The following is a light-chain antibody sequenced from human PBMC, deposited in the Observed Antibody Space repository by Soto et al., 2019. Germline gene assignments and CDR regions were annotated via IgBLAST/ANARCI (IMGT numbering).Light chain of an antibody. CDR2: EIS. V-gene: IGKV2-24*01. J-gene: IGKJ3*01. Sequence: DIVMTQTPLSSPVTLGQPAAISCRSSQSLVHSNARNYLSWLHQRPGQPPRLLISEISNRFSGVPDRFSGSGAGTDFTLTISRVEPEDVGIYYCMQATQSPTFGPGTKVDIK. CDR3: MQATQSPT. CDR1: QSLVHSNARNY.